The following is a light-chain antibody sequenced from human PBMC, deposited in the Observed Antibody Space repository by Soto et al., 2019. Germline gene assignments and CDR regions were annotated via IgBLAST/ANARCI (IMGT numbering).Light chain of an antibody. CDR1: QSVGSNY. CDR3: QQYTTSPFT. J-gene: IGKJ3*01. Sequence: SLLTQSSATLSMSQGERASLSWRSSQSVGSNYLAWYQQKPGQAPRVLIYGASSRATGIPDRFSGSGSGADFTLTISRLEPEDFAVYYCQQYTTSPFTFGPGTKVDIK. V-gene: IGKV3-20*01. CDR2: GAS.